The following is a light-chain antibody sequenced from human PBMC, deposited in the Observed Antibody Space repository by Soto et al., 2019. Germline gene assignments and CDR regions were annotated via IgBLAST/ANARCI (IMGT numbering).Light chain of an antibody. V-gene: IGKV3-20*01. J-gene: IGKJ1*01. CDR3: QQYGSSPWT. Sequence: EIVLTQSPGTLSLSPGERATLFCRASQSVSNNYLAWYQQKPGQAPRLLIYGASNRATGIPDRFSGSGSGTDFALTISRREPEDFAVYDCQQYGSSPWTFGQGTKVDIK. CDR2: GAS. CDR1: QSVSNNY.